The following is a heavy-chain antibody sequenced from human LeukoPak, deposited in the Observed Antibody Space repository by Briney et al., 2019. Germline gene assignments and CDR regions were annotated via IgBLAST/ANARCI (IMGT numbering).Heavy chain of an antibody. CDR3: ARVRCSSNSCFPDY. J-gene: IGHJ4*02. V-gene: IGHV3-7*01. Sequence: GRPLRLSYAASGFTFTTYWMSCVRQAPGKGLEWVANIKQDGSDKYYVDSVKGRFTISRDNAKNSLFLQMNSLRAEDTAVDYCARVRCSSNSCFPDYWGQGTLVTVSS. CDR1: GFTFTTYW. CDR2: IKQDGSDK. D-gene: IGHD2-2*01.